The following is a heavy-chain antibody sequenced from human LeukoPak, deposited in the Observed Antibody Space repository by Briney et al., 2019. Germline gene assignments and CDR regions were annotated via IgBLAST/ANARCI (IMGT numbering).Heavy chain of an antibody. CDR1: GFTFTSYW. V-gene: IGHV3-7*01. J-gene: IGHJ5*02. Sequence: GGSLRLSCAASGFTFTSYWMNWVRQAPGKGLEWVALINPDGSQTNYVDSVKGRFTISRDNAENSLYLQMNSLRAEDTAVYYCARDLGYGALDPWGQGTLVTVSS. CDR3: ARDLGYGALDP. D-gene: IGHD4-17*01. CDR2: INPDGSQT.